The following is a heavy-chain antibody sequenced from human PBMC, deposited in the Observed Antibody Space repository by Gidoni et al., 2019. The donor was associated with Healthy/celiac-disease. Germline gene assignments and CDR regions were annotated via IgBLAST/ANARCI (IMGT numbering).Heavy chain of an antibody. V-gene: IGHV4-34*01. Sequence: VQLQQSGAGLLKPSETLSLTCAVHGGSFRGYYWSWIRQPPGKGLEWIGEINHSGSTNYNPSLKSRVTISVDTSKNQFSLKLSSVTAADTAVYYCARSIIVPAALRRCWFDPWGQGTLVTVSS. J-gene: IGHJ5*02. CDR2: INHSGST. D-gene: IGHD2-2*01. CDR1: GGSFRGYY. CDR3: ARSIIVPAALRRCWFDP.